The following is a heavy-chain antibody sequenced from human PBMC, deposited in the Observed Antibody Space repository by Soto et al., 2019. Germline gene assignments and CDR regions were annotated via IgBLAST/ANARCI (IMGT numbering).Heavy chain of an antibody. CDR2: INPSGGST. CDR3: ARPGQYSGYDSVPLDGMDV. J-gene: IGHJ6*02. Sequence: ASVKVSCKASGYTLTSYYMHWVRQAPGQGLEWMGIINPSGGSTSYAQKFQGRVTMTRDTSTSTVYMELSSLRSEDTAVYYCARPGQYSGYDSVPLDGMDVWGQGTTVTVSS. CDR1: GYTLTSYY. V-gene: IGHV1-46*01. D-gene: IGHD5-12*01.